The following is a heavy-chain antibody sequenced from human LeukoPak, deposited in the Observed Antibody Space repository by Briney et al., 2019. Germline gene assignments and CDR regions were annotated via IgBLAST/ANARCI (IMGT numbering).Heavy chain of an antibody. J-gene: IGHJ4*02. CDR1: GFTFSTYA. CDR2: ISGSSGST. Sequence: GGSLRLSCAASGFTFSTYAMTWVRQAPGRGLEWVSTISGSSGSTDYADSVKGRFTVSRDNSRNTLYLQMHSVRDDDTAVYYCAKGLSATSMGIDYWGQGTLVTVSS. CDR3: AKGLSATSMGIDY. V-gene: IGHV3-23*01. D-gene: IGHD4-17*01.